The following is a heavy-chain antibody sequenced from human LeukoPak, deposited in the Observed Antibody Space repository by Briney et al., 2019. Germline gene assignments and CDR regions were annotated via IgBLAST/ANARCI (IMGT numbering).Heavy chain of an antibody. CDR1: GYTLTELS. V-gene: IGHV1-24*01. CDR2: FDPEDGET. J-gene: IGHJ4*02. D-gene: IGHD3-22*01. CDR3: ARERGYYYDSSGYYSGLDY. Sequence: ASVKVSCKVSGYTLTELSMHWVRQAPGKGLEWMGGFDPEDGETIYAQKFQGRVTMTEDTSTDTDYMELSSLRSEDTAVYYCARERGYYYDSSGYYSGLDYWGQGTLVTVSS.